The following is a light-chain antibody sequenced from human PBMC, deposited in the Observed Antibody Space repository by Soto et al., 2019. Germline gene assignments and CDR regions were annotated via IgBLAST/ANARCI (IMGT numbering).Light chain of an antibody. J-gene: IGKJ1*01. CDR3: QQYYNWPQT. V-gene: IGKV3-15*01. Sequence: DIVMTQSPATLSVSPGERATLSCRASQSVSSNLAWYQQKPGQAPRLLIYGASTRATGIPARFSGSGSGTEFTLTISSLQSEDFAVYYCQQYYNWPQTFGQGTKVDIK. CDR2: GAS. CDR1: QSVSSN.